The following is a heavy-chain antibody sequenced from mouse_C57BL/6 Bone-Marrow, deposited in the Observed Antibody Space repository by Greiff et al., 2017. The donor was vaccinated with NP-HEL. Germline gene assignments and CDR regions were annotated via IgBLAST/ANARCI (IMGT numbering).Heavy chain of an antibody. CDR1: GYTFTDYY. CDR2: INPNNGGT. Sequence: EVQLQQSGPELVKPGASVKISCKASGYTFTDYYMNWVKQSHGKSLEWIGDINPNNGGTSYNQKFKGKATLTVDKSSSTAYMELRSLTSEDSAVYYCARDCPYYYAMDYWGQGTSVTVSS. J-gene: IGHJ4*01. CDR3: ARDCPYYYAMDY. V-gene: IGHV1-26*01.